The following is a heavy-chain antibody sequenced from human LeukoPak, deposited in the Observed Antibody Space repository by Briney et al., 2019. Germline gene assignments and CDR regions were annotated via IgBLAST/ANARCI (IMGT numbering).Heavy chain of an antibody. Sequence: PGGSLRLSCAASGFTFSNAWMSWVRQAPGKGLEWVGRIKSKTDGGTTDYAAPVKGRFTISRDDSKNTLYLQMNSLKTEDTAVYYCARLIVILPAATDAFDIWGQGTMVTVSS. J-gene: IGHJ3*02. D-gene: IGHD2-2*01. CDR3: ARLIVILPAATDAFDI. CDR2: IKSKTDGGTT. V-gene: IGHV3-15*01. CDR1: GFTFSNAW.